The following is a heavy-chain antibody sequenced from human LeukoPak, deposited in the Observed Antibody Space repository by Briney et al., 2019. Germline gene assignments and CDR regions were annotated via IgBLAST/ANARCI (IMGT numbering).Heavy chain of an antibody. V-gene: IGHV3-64*01. CDR3: AREYCSGGRCQYYFDY. Sequence: GALRLSCAASGFTFSSYAMHWVRQAPGKGLEYVSGISSDGGSPFHVNSVKGRFTISRDNSKDTLYLQVGSLRAEDMAVYYCAREYCSGGRCQYYFDYWGQGTLVTVSS. CDR2: ISSDGGSP. J-gene: IGHJ4*02. D-gene: IGHD2-15*01. CDR1: GFTFSSYA.